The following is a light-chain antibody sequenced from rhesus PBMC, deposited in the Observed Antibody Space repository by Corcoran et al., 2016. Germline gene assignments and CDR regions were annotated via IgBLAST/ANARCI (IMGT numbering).Light chain of an antibody. Sequence: QAAPTQSPSVSGSPGQSVTLSCTGASGDIGGYNRVSWYQQHPGKVPKLMIYEVSKRPSGVSDRFSGSKSGNTASLTISGLQAEDEADYYCSSYTNSNTFIFGTGTRLIVL. CDR2: EVS. V-gene: IGLV2-13*03. J-gene: IGLJ1*01. CDR3: SSYTNSNTFI. CDR1: SGDIGGYNR.